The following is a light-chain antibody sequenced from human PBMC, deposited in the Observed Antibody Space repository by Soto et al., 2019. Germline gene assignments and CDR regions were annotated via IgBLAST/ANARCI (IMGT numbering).Light chain of an antibody. J-gene: IGLJ1*01. CDR2: DVS. CDR1: SSDVGGYNY. V-gene: IGLV2-14*03. CDR3: TSYTRRNSYV. Sequence: QSALTQPASVSGCPGQSITISCSGTSSDVGGYNYVSWYQQHPGKAPKLMIYDVSDRPSGVSSRFSGSKSGNTASLTISGLQAEDEAEYYCTSYTRRNSYVFGTGTKVTVL.